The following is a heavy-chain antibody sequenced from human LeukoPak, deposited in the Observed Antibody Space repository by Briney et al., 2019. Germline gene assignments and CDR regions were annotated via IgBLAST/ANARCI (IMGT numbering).Heavy chain of an antibody. J-gene: IGHJ5*02. V-gene: IGHV4-59*01. Sequence: KTSETLSLTCTVSGGSISSYYWSWIRQPPGKGLEWIGYIYYSGSTNYNPSLKSRVTISVDTSKNQFSLKLSSVAAADTAVYYCARDPLAARGWFDPWGQGTLVTVSS. CDR1: GGSISSYY. D-gene: IGHD6-6*01. CDR2: IYYSGST. CDR3: ARDPLAARGWFDP.